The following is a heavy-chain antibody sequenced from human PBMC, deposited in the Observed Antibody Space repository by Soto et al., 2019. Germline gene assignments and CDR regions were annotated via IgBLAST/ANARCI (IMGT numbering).Heavy chain of an antibody. CDR1: GFTFSSYS. V-gene: IGHV3-21*01. CDR3: ARTLNYYGDYNVCDY. J-gene: IGHJ4*02. CDR2: ISSSSSYI. Sequence: EVQLVESGGGLVKPGGSLRLSCAASGFTFSSYSMNWVRQAPGKGLEWVSSISSSSSYIYYADSVKGRFTISRDNAKKSLYLQMNSLRAEDTAVYYCARTLNYYGDYNVCDYWGQGTLVTVSS. D-gene: IGHD4-17*01.